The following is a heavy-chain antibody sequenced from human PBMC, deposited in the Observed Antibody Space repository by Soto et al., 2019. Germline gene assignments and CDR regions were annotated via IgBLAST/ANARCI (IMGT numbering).Heavy chain of an antibody. J-gene: IGHJ4*02. D-gene: IGHD3-22*01. CDR3: AKDAGTYYYDSSGYYQGPYDY. CDR1: GFTFSSYA. Sequence: PGGSLRLSCAASGFTFSSYAMSWVRQAPGTGLEWVSGISGSGGSTYYADSVKGRFTISRDNSKNTLYLQMNSLRAEDTAVYYCAKDAGTYYYDSSGYYQGPYDYWGQGT. CDR2: ISGSGGST. V-gene: IGHV3-23*01.